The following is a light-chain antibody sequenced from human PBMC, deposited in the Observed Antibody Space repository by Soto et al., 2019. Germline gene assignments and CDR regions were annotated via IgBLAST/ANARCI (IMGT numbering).Light chain of an antibody. J-gene: IGKJ3*01. CDR3: QQYGDSPLT. V-gene: IGKV3-20*01. CDR2: AAS. CDR1: QSVRRY. Sequence: EIVFTQSPSALSLSPGERATLPCRASQSVRRYLAWYQQKPGQAPRLLIYAASTRAAAVPDRFTGSGSGTDFALTISRLEPEDFGVYYCQQYGDSPLTSGPGTKVDIK.